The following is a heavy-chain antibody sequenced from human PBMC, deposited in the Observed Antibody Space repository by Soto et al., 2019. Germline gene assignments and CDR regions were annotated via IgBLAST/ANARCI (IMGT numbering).Heavy chain of an antibody. V-gene: IGHV4-59*01. CDR1: GGSISSYY. CDR3: ARNPCGGSGGSCYSGGYYYYYSGMDV. D-gene: IGHD2-15*01. Sequence: QVQLQESGPGLVKPSETLSLTCTVSGGSISSYYWSWIRQPPGKGLEWIGYIYYSGSTNYNPSLKSRVTISVDTSKNQFSRKLSSVTAADTAVYYCARNPCGGSGGSCYSGGYYYYYSGMDVWGQGTTVTVSS. J-gene: IGHJ6*02. CDR2: IYYSGST.